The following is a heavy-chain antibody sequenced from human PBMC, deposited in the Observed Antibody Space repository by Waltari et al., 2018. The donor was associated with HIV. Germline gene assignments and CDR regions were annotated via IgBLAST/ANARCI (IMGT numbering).Heavy chain of an antibody. V-gene: IGHV4-34*01. D-gene: IGHD6-13*01. CDR2: INHSGST. J-gene: IGHJ4*02. Sequence: QVQLQQWGAGLLKPSETLSLTCAVYGGSFSGYYWSWIRQPPGKGPEWIGEINHSGSTNYNPSLKSRVTISVDTSKNQFSLKLTSVTAADMAVYYCARGQYDSSMDYWGQGTLVTVSS. CDR3: ARGQYDSSMDY. CDR1: GGSFSGYY.